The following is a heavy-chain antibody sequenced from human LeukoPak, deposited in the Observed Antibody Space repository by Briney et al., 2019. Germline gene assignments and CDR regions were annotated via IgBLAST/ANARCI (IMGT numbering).Heavy chain of an antibody. V-gene: IGHV1-2*02. CDR3: TRMNGSGSFFGLNWFDT. J-gene: IGHJ5*02. CDR2: LNPYSGGA. Sequence: GASVTVSCKASGYTFTGHYIHWVRQAPGQGLEWMGWLNPYSGGAGHAQNFQGRVTMIGDTSIATATLELSNLTTDDTAVYYCTRMNGSGSFFGLNWFDTWGQGTLVTVSS. D-gene: IGHD3-10*01. CDR1: GYTFTGHY.